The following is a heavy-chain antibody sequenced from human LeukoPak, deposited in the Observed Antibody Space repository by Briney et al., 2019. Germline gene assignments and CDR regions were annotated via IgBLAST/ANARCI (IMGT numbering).Heavy chain of an antibody. CDR1: GGSISSSNW. D-gene: IGHD3-16*02. CDR3: ASLTTYDYVWGSYRYIFDY. J-gene: IGHJ4*02. Sequence: SETLSLTCAVSGGSISSSNWWSWVRQPPGKGLEWIGEIYHSGSTNYNPSLKSRVTISVDTSKNQFSLKLSSVTAADTAVYYCASLTTYDYVWGSYRYIFDYWGQGTLVTVSS. V-gene: IGHV4-4*02. CDR2: IYHSGST.